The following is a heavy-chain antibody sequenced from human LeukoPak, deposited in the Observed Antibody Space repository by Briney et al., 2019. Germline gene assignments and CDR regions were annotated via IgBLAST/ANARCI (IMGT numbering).Heavy chain of an antibody. Sequence: SETLSLTCTVSGGSISSSSYYWGWIRQPPGKGLEWIGSIYYSGSTYYNPSLKSRVTISVDTSKNQFSLKLSSVTAADTAVYHCARRDYGGNFDYWGQGTLVTVSS. CDR1: GGSISSSSYY. CDR3: ARRDYGGNFDY. CDR2: IYYSGST. J-gene: IGHJ4*02. D-gene: IGHD4-23*01. V-gene: IGHV4-39*01.